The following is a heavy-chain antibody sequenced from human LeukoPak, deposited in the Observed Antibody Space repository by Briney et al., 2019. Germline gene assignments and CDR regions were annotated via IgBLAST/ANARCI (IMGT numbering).Heavy chain of an antibody. CDR1: GFTFSSYA. CDR2: ISYDGSNK. D-gene: IGHD3-22*01. Sequence: GGSLRLSCAASGFTFSSYAMHWVRQAPGKGLEWVAVISYDGSNKYYADSVKGRFTISRDNSKNTLYLQMNSLRAEDTVVYYCARGADYYDSSGYYYWGQGTLVTVSS. V-gene: IGHV3-30*04. CDR3: ARGADYYDSSGYYY. J-gene: IGHJ4*02.